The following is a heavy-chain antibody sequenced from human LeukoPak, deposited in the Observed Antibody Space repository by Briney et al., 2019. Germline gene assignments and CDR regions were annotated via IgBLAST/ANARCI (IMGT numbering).Heavy chain of an antibody. CDR1: GFTFSNYA. CDR2: ISSSSSTI. D-gene: IGHD3-3*01. J-gene: IGHJ3*02. V-gene: IGHV3-48*01. CDR3: ATVYYDFWSGYPHDAFDI. Sequence: SGXSLRLSCGASGFTFSNYAMNWVRQAPGKGGEWVSYISSSSSTIYYADSVKGRFTISRDNAKNSLYLQMNSLRAEDTAVYYCATVYYDFWSGYPHDAFDIWGQGTMVTVSS.